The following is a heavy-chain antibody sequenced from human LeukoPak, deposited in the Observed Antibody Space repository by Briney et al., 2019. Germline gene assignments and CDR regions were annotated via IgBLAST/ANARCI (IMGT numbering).Heavy chain of an antibody. D-gene: IGHD1-14*01. V-gene: IGHV3-53*01. CDR1: GFTVSSNY. Sequence: GGSLRLSCAASGFTVSSNYMSWVRQAPGKGLEWVSIIYSGGSTFYADSVKGRFTISRDNSKNTLYLQMNSLRAEDTAVYYCARDRNQGFDYWGQGTLVTVSS. CDR2: IYSGGST. J-gene: IGHJ4*02. CDR3: ARDRNQGFDY.